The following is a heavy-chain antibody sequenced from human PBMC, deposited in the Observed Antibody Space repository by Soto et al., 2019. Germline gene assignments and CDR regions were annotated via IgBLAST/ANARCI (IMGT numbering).Heavy chain of an antibody. Sequence: SETLSLTCTVSGGSISDYFWSWIRQAPGKGLEWIGYIYGGGSTDYNPSLKSRVTISVDTSKNQFFLKLNSVIAADTAVYFCARGNCAYDCYENYFYNYGMDVWGEGTT. J-gene: IGHJ6*02. CDR1: GGSISDYF. D-gene: IGHD3-16*01. CDR2: IYGGGST. CDR3: ARGNCAYDCYENYFYNYGMDV. V-gene: IGHV4-59*01.